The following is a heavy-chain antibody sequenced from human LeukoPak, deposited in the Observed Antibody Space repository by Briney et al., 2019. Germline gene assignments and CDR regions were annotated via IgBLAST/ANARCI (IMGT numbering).Heavy chain of an antibody. CDR3: ARRAEYSSPFYYYYYMDV. CDR2: IYYSGST. Sequence: SETLSLTCTVSGGSISSYYWSWIRQPPGKGLEWIGYIYYSGSTNYNPSLKSRVTISVDTSKNQFSLKLSSVTAADTAVYYCARRAEYSSPFYYYYYMDVWGKGTTVTVSS. J-gene: IGHJ6*03. CDR1: GGSISSYY. D-gene: IGHD6-6*01. V-gene: IGHV4-59*08.